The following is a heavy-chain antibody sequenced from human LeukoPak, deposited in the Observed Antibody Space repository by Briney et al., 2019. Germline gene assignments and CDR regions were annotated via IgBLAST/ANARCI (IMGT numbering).Heavy chain of an antibody. J-gene: IGHJ3*02. CDR3: SRQRPHDGFDI. Sequence: GESLKISGKRSGYSFTIYWIGWVRQMPGKGLEWIGIIYPGDSDTRYSPSFQGQVTISADKSISTAYLQWSSLKASDTAMYYCSRQRPHDGFDIWGQGTLVTVSS. CDR2: IYPGDSDT. CDR1: GYSFTIYW. V-gene: IGHV5-51*01.